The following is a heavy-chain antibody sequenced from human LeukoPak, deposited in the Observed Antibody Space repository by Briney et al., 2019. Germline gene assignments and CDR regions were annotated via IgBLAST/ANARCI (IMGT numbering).Heavy chain of an antibody. J-gene: IGHJ4*02. D-gene: IGHD6-19*01. CDR3: ARGIIYSSGWSPFDY. V-gene: IGHV4-34*01. CDR2: INHSGST. CDR1: GGSFSGYY. Sequence: PSETLSLTCAVYGGSFSGYYWSWIRQPPGKGLEWIGEINHSGSTNYNPSLKSRVTISVDTSKNQFSLKPSSVTAADTAVYYCARGIIYSSGWSPFDYWGQGTLVTVSS.